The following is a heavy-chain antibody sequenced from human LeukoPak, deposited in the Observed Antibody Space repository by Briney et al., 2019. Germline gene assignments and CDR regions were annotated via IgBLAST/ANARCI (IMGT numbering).Heavy chain of an antibody. Sequence: GGSLRLSCAASGFTFSSTWMSWVRQAPGKGLGWVGRIKRNIDGGTTDYAAPVNGRFTISRDDSKNTLYLQMNSLKTEDTAVYYCVTGLGRTDHDYWSQGTLVTVSS. CDR3: VTGLGRTDHDY. J-gene: IGHJ4*02. D-gene: IGHD1/OR15-1a*01. CDR1: GFTFSSTW. CDR2: IKRNIDGGTT. V-gene: IGHV3-15*01.